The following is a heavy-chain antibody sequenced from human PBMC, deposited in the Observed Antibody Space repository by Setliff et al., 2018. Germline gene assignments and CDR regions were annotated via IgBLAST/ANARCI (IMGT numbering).Heavy chain of an antibody. CDR2: ISHNGRV. CDR3: ARSRYYDSSGNNYGLDY. Sequence: PSETLSLTCDIKGGAVSGFYWSWIRQTPGKDLEWIGEISHNGRVSSSPSLKSRVTISVDRAKNHFSLKLTSVTAADTAMYYCARSRYYDSSGNNYGLDYWGQGTLVTVSP. CDR1: GGAVSGFY. J-gene: IGHJ4*02. V-gene: IGHV4-34*01. D-gene: IGHD3-22*01.